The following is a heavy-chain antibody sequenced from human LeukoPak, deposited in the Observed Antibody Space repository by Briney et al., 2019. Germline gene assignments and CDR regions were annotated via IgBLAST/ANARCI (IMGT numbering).Heavy chain of an antibody. D-gene: IGHD1-26*01. J-gene: IGHJ4*02. CDR3: ARHSGSYDY. V-gene: IGHV3-30-3*01. CDR1: GFTFSSYA. Sequence: GRSLRLSCAASGFTFSSYAMHWVRQAPGKGLEWVAVISYDGSNKYYADSVKGQFTISRDNSKNTLYLQMNSLRAEDTAVYYCARHSGSYDYWGQGTLVTVSS. CDR2: ISYDGSNK.